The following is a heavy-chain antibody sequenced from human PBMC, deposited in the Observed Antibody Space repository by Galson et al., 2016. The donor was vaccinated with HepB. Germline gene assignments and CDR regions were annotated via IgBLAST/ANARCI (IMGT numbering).Heavy chain of an antibody. V-gene: IGHV3-23*01. CDR3: ARFTQEWLDRVYYFDY. CDR1: GLTFGRYA. Sequence: SLRLSCAASGLTFGRYAMSWVRQAPGKGLEWVSAISGDGGSTYYAGSVQGRFTSSRGRSTNTMYLQMNSLRTDDTAVYYCARFTQEWLDRVYYFDYWGQGTLVTVSS. D-gene: IGHD6-19*01. CDR2: ISGDGGST. J-gene: IGHJ4*02.